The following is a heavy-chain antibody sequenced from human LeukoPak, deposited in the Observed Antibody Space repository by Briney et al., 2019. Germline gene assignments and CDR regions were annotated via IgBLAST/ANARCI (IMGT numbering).Heavy chain of an antibody. CDR2: IHPGDSDT. Sequence: GESLKISCKASGYSFTSYWIGWVRQMPGKGLEWMGIIHPGDSDTRYSPSFQGQVTISADKSISAAYLQWTSLKASDTAMYYCARRTGSTGYPFDYWGQETLVTVSS. CDR1: GYSFTSYW. D-gene: IGHD3-22*01. V-gene: IGHV5-51*01. CDR3: ARRTGSTGYPFDY. J-gene: IGHJ4*02.